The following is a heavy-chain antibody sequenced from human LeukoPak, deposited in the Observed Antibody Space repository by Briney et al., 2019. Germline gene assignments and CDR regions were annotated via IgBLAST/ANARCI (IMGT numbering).Heavy chain of an antibody. CDR2: IFYSGTT. CDR3: ARGQALGYSNYATYPDASDF. J-gene: IGHJ3*01. Sequence: SETLSLTCTVSVGSINSGGYYWSWIRQHAGKGLEWVGYIFYSGTTFYNPSLKSRVTISVDTSKNQFSLRLSSVTAADTAVYYCARGQALGYSNYATYPDASDFWGQGTMVTVSS. D-gene: IGHD4-11*01. V-gene: IGHV4-31*03. CDR1: VGSINSGGYY.